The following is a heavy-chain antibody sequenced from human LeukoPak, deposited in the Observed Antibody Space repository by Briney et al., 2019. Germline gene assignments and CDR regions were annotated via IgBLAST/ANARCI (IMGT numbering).Heavy chain of an antibody. CDR2: INAGNGNT. CDR3: ARDKVVRNGMDV. Sequence: GASVKVSCKASGYTFTSYAMHWVRQAPGQRLEWMGWINAGNGNTKYSQKFQGRVTITRDTSASTAYMELSSLRSEDTAVYYCARDKVVRNGMDVWGQGTTVTVSS. J-gene: IGHJ6*02. D-gene: IGHD2-15*01. V-gene: IGHV1-3*01. CDR1: GYTFTSYA.